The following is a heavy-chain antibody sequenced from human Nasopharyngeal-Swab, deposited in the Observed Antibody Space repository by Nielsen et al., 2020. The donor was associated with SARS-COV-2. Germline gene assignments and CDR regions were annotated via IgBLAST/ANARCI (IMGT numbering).Heavy chain of an antibody. Sequence: GESLKISCAASGFTFSSYSMNWVRQAPGKGLEWVSSISSSSSYIYYADSVKGRFTISRDNAKNSLYLQMNSLRDEDTAVYYCASTPYSYAWGDYYYGMDVWGQGTTVTVSS. D-gene: IGHD5-18*01. CDR3: ASTPYSYAWGDYYYGMDV. J-gene: IGHJ6*02. CDR1: GFTFSSYS. CDR2: ISSSSSYI. V-gene: IGHV3-21*01.